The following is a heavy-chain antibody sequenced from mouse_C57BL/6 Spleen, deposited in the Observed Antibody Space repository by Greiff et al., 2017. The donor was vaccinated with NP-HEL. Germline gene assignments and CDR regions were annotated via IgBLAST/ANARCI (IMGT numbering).Heavy chain of an antibody. CDR2: IYPGSGST. CDR3: ARRQTAQAWFAY. J-gene: IGHJ3*01. D-gene: IGHD3-2*02. V-gene: IGHV1-55*01. Sequence: VQLQQPGAELVKPGASVKMSCKASGYTFTSYWITWVKQRPGQGLEWIGDIYPGSGSTNYNEKFKSKATLTVDTSSSTAYMQLSSLTSEDSAVYYCARRQTAQAWFAYWGQGTLVTVSA. CDR1: GYTFTSYW.